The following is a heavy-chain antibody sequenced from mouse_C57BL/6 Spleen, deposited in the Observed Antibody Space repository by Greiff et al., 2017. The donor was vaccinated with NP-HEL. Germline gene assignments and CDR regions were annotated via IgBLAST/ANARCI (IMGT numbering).Heavy chain of an antibody. J-gene: IGHJ3*01. Sequence: EVQVVESGGGLVKPGGSLKLSCAASGFTFSDYGMHWVRQAPEKGLEWVAYISSCSSTIYYADTVKGRFTISRDNAKNTLFLQMTSLRSEDTAMYYCARARDGSSPAWFAYWGQGTLVTVSA. V-gene: IGHV5-17*01. CDR2: ISSCSSTI. CDR3: ARARDGSSPAWFAY. CDR1: GFTFSDYG. D-gene: IGHD1-1*01.